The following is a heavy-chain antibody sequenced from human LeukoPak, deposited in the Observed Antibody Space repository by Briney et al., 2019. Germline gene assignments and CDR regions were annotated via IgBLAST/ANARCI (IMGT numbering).Heavy chain of an antibody. CDR2: ISGYNGNT. CDR3: AREYGSGSYTGIDY. CDR1: GYTFISYG. D-gene: IGHD3-10*01. V-gene: IGHV1-18*01. Sequence: APVKVSCKASGYTFISYGISWVRQAPGQGLEWMGWISGYNGNTNYAQNLQGRATMTTDTSTNTGYMELRSLRSDDTAVYYCAREYGSGSYTGIDYWGQGTLVTVSS. J-gene: IGHJ4*02.